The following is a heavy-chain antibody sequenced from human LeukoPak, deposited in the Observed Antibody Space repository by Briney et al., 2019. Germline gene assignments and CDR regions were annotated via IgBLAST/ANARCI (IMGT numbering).Heavy chain of an antibody. CDR3: AKGRGDSGTYYVRHLLFDH. CDR1: GFTFSSYA. J-gene: IGHJ4*02. Sequence: PGGSLRLSCAASGFTFSSYAMSWVRQAPGKGLEWVSAVSGSGTSTYYADSMKGRFTISRDNSKNTLYLQMNSLRAEDTAVYYCAKGRGDSGTYYVRHLLFDHWGQGTLVTVSS. V-gene: IGHV3-23*01. D-gene: IGHD3-10*01. CDR2: VSGSGTST.